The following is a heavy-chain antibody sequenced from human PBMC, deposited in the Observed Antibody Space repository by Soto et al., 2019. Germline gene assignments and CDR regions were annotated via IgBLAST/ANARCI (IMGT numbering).Heavy chain of an antibody. CDR1: VFPFSTYA. J-gene: IGHJ4*02. V-gene: IGHV3-48*02. Sequence: DVHLVESGGGLVQPGGSLRLSCAVSVFPFSTYAMHWVRQAPGKGLEWISYINSDSTTTFHADSVKGRFTVSRDNAKNSLYLQMSSLRHEDTAVYYCARDLSHWGQGTLVTVSS. CDR2: INSDSTTT. CDR3: ARDLSH.